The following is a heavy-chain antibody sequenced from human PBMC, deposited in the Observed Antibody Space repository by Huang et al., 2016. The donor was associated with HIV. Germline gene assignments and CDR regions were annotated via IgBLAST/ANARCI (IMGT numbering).Heavy chain of an antibody. CDR3: ARQGVGDFVVEPTGLGAFDI. V-gene: IGHV5-51*01. J-gene: IGHJ3*02. D-gene: IGHD2-2*01. Sequence: EVQLVQSGAVVKKPGESLKISCKGSGYTFNGYWIGWVRQMPWKGLEWWGIFYPGDQDTTYSPSFQGQFTISADKSSSTAYLQWSGLKASDTAMYYCARQGVGDFVVEPTGLGAFDIWGQGTMVTVSS. CDR2: FYPGDQDT. CDR1: GYTFNGYW.